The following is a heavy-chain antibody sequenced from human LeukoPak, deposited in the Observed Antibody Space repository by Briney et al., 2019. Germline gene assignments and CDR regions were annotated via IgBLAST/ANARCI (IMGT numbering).Heavy chain of an antibody. CDR3: ARHRYCSGGSCYGIDY. J-gene: IGHJ4*02. D-gene: IGHD2-15*01. V-gene: IGHV5-51*01. Sequence: GESLKISCKGSGYSFTTYWIGWVRQMPGKGLEWIGIIYPGDSDTRYIPSFQGQVTISADKSISTAYLQWSSLKASDTAMYYCARHRYCSGGSCYGIDYWGQGTLVTVPS. CDR2: IYPGDSDT. CDR1: GYSFTTYW.